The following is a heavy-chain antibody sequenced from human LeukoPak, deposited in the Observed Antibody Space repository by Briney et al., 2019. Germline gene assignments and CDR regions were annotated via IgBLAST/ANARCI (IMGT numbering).Heavy chain of an antibody. Sequence: ASVKVSCKASGYTFSGHYIHWVRQAPRQGLEWMGWINPNSGERNYAQKFQARVTMTRDTSIRTAYLELSSLNSDDTAMYHCARGGPRGHLINWLDPWGQGTLVTVSS. CDR3: ARGGPRGHLINWLDP. V-gene: IGHV1-2*02. J-gene: IGHJ5*02. CDR2: INPNSGER. D-gene: IGHD3-3*02. CDR1: GYTFSGHY.